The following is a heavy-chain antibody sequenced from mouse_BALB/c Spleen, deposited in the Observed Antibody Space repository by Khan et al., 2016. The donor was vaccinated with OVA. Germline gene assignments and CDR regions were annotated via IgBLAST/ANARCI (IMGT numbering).Heavy chain of an antibody. CDR1: GYTFTSYD. Sequence: VQLQESGPDLVKPGALVKISCKASGYTFTSYDINWVKQRPGQGLEWIGWIYPGDGSTKYNEKFKGKATLTADKSSSTAYMHLSSLTSEGSAVYFCSREGVRGVAMDYWGQGTSVTVSS. D-gene: IGHD1-1*01. CDR2: IYPGDGST. V-gene: IGHV1S56*01. CDR3: SREGVRGVAMDY. J-gene: IGHJ4*01.